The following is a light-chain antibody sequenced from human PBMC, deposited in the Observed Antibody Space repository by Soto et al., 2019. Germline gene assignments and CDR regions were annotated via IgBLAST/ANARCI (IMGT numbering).Light chain of an antibody. CDR1: RNDVGGYAY. Sequence: QSALTQPASVSGSPGQSITISCTGTRNDVGGYAYVSWYQHHPGKVPKHIIYEVSKRPSGVSHLFSGSKSGNTASLTISGLQTEDEADYYCSSYTTTSALVFGGGTKVTVL. V-gene: IGLV2-14*01. CDR3: SSYTTTSALV. J-gene: IGLJ2*01. CDR2: EVS.